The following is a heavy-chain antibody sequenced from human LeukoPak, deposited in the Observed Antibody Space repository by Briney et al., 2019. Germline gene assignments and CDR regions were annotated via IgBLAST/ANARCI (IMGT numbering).Heavy chain of an antibody. CDR3: ARGVTIFGVVIKFYNWFDP. V-gene: IGHV3-74*01. CDR2: INSDGSST. J-gene: IGHJ5*02. D-gene: IGHD3-3*01. Sequence: GGSLRLSCAASGFTFSSYWMHWVRQAPGKGLVWVSRINSDGSSTSYADSVKGRFTISRDNAKNTLYLQMNSLRAEDTAVYYCARGVTIFGVVIKFYNWFDPWGQGTLVIVSS. CDR1: GFTFSSYW.